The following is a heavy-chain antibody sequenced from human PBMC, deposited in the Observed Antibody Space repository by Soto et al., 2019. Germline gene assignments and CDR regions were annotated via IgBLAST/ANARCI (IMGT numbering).Heavy chain of an antibody. CDR3: ARGFVGDKVGRAFDI. D-gene: IGHD3-16*01. V-gene: IGHV4-34*01. CDR2: INHSGST. CDR1: GGSFSGYY. Sequence: SETLSLTCAVYGGSFSGYYWSWIRQPPGKGLEWIGEINHSGSTNYNPSLKSRVTISVDTSKNQFSLKLSSVTAADTAVYYGARGFVGDKVGRAFDIWGQGTMVTVSS. J-gene: IGHJ3*02.